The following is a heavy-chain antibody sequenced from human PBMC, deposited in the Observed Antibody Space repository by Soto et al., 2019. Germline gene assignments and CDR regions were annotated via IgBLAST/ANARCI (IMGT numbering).Heavy chain of an antibody. D-gene: IGHD1-26*01. V-gene: IGHV3-30-3*01. CDR2: ISYDGSNK. J-gene: IGHJ4*02. CDR1: GFTFSSYA. Sequence: QVQLVESGGGVVQPGRSLRLSCAASGFTFSSYAMHWVRQAPGKGLEWVAVISYDGSNKYYADSVKGRFTISRDNSKNTLYLQMNSLRAEDTAVYYCARDPGLIVGATYDYWGQGTLVTVSS. CDR3: ARDPGLIVGATYDY.